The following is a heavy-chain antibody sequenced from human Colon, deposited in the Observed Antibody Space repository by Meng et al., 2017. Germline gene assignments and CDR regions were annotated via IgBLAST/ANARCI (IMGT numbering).Heavy chain of an antibody. V-gene: IGHV1-69*13. J-gene: IGHJ4*02. Sequence: SVKVSCKASGGTFSSYAISWVRQAPGQGLEWMGGIVPIFGTANYAQKFQGRVTITADESTSTAYMELSSLRSEDTAVYYCARENSGYDSGGYYFDYWGQGTLVTVSS. D-gene: IGHD5-12*01. CDR3: ARENSGYDSGGYYFDY. CDR1: GGTFSSYA. CDR2: IVPIFGTA.